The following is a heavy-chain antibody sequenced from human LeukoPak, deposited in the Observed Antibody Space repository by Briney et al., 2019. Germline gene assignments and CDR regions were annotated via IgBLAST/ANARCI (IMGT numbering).Heavy chain of an antibody. CDR1: VLTFSTDA. CDR2: ITGDGATT. J-gene: IGHJ4*02. CDR3: AKGSAGHDY. V-gene: IGHV3-23*01. D-gene: IGHD6-13*01. Sequence: GGSLRLSCAASVLTFSTDAMSWVRQAPGKGLEWVSAITGDGATTYYADSVKGRFTISRDNSKNTLYLQMNSLRAEDTAVYFCAKGSAGHDYWGQGTLVTVSS.